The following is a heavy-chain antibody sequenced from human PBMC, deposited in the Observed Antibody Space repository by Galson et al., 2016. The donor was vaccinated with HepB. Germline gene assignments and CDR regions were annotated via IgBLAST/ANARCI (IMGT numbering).Heavy chain of an antibody. CDR3: ARFTQEWLDRVYYFDY. J-gene: IGHJ4*02. V-gene: IGHV3-23*01. D-gene: IGHD6-19*01. CDR2: ISGDGGST. CDR1: GFTFGSYA. Sequence: SLRLSCAASGFTFGSYAMSWVRQAPGKGLEWVSAISGDGGSTYYAGSVQGRFTSSSDRSTNTMYLQMNSLRTDDTAVYYCARFTQEWLDRVYYFDYWGQGTLVTVSS.